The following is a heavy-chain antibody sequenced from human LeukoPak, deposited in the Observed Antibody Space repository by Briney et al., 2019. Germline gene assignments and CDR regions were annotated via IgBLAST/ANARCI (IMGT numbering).Heavy chain of an antibody. D-gene: IGHD3-9*01. V-gene: IGHV4-59*08. J-gene: IGHJ5*02. Sequence: SETLSLTCTVSGGSISSYYWSWIRQPPGKGLGWIGYIYYSGSTNYNPSLKSRVTISVDTSKNQFSLKLSSVTAANTAVYYCARWYRALTGTNWFDPWGQGTLVTVSS. CDR3: ARWYRALTGTNWFDP. CDR1: GGSISSYY. CDR2: IYYSGST.